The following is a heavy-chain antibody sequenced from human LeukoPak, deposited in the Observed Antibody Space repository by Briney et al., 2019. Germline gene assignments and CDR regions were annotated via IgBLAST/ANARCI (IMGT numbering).Heavy chain of an antibody. CDR3: AREYYYDENAGNY. Sequence: GSLRLSFAASGFSFSRSSMGWVRQAPGKGLEWVSSITASSTYIYYADSVKGRFTISRDNVEKSVYLQMNSLRAEDTAVYYCAREYYYDENAGNYWGQGTLVTVSS. CDR1: GFSFSRSS. D-gene: IGHD3-22*01. CDR2: ITASSTYI. J-gene: IGHJ4*02. V-gene: IGHV3-21*01.